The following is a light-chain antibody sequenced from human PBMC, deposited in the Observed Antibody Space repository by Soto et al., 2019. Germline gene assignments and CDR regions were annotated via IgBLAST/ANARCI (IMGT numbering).Light chain of an antibody. CDR2: DAS. Sequence: EIVLTQSPVPLSLSPGERATLSCRATRSVNNFVAWYQQKPGQAPSLIISDASNRATGIPDRFSGSGSGTDCTLTINSLEPEDVAVYFCHQRAGWPPTFGGGTKVDIK. CDR1: RSVNNF. CDR3: HQRAGWPPT. V-gene: IGKV3-11*01. J-gene: IGKJ4*01.